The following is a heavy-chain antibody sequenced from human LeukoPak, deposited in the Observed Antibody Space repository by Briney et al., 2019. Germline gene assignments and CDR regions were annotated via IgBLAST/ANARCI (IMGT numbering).Heavy chain of an antibody. D-gene: IGHD3-10*01. CDR1: GFTFSGYA. V-gene: IGHV3-64D*06. CDR3: AKPTYYYGSGSYFDY. J-gene: IGHJ4*02. CDR2: ISSNGGST. Sequence: PGGSLRLSCSASGFTFSGYAMHWVRQAPGKGLEYVSAISSNGGSTYYADSVKGRFTISRDNSKNTLYLQMSSLRAEDTAVYYCAKPTYYYGSGSYFDYWGQGTLVTVSS.